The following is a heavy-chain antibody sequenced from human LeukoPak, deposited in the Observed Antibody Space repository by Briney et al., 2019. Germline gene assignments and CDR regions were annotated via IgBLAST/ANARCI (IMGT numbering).Heavy chain of an antibody. CDR2: IYHSGST. V-gene: IGHV4-30-2*01. Sequence: SGTLSLTCTVSGGSISSGGYYWSWIRQPPGKGLEWIGYIYHSGSTYYNPSLKSRVTISVDRSKNQFSLKLSSVTAADTAVYYCARGSAAAGTSAFDIWGQGTMVTVSS. J-gene: IGHJ3*02. D-gene: IGHD6-13*01. CDR1: GGSISSGGYY. CDR3: ARGSAAAGTSAFDI.